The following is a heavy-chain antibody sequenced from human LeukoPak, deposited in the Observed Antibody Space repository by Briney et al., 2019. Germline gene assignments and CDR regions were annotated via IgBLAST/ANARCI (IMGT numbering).Heavy chain of an antibody. CDR2: IYTSGST. Sequence: SQTLFLTCTVSGGSISSGSYYWSWIRQPAGKGLEWIGRIYTSGSTNYNPSLKSRVTISVDTSKNQFSLKLSSVTAADTAVYYCAREVVTMVRGVIVDYWGQGTLVTVSS. J-gene: IGHJ4*02. CDR1: GGSISSGSYY. V-gene: IGHV4-61*02. D-gene: IGHD3-10*01. CDR3: AREVVTMVRGVIVDY.